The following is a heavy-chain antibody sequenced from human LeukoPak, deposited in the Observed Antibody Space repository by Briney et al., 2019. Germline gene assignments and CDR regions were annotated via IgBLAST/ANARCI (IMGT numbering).Heavy chain of an antibody. CDR2: IYYSGST. CDR1: GGSISSGGYY. CDR3: ARDSVSRSSNYNWFDP. V-gene: IGHV4-31*03. Sequence: PSETLSLTFTVSGGSISSGGYYWSWIRQHPGKGLEWIGYIYYSGSTYYNPSLKSRVTISVDTSKNQFSLKLSSVTAADTAVYYCARDSVSRSSNYNWFDPWGQGTLVTVSS. D-gene: IGHD5/OR15-5a*01. J-gene: IGHJ5*02.